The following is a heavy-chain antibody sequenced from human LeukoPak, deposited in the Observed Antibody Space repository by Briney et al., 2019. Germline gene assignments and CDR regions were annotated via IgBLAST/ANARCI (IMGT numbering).Heavy chain of an antibody. J-gene: IGHJ4*02. CDR3: ARERNYYDSSGYCSVAGGPDY. D-gene: IGHD3-22*01. V-gene: IGHV3-30*02. Sequence: SGGSLRLSCAASGFTFSSYCMHWVRQAPGKGLEWVKFIRSVGSNKYYEVSVKGRLTIFRDNSKDKVYRQMNSLRAEDTAVYYWARERNYYDSSGYCSVAGGPDYWGQGTLVTVSA. CDR2: IRSVGSNK. CDR1: GFTFSSYC.